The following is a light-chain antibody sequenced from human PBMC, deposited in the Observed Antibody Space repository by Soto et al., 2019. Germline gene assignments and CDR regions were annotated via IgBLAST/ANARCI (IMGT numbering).Light chain of an antibody. Sequence: EIVLTQSPGTLSLSPGERATVSCRASQSVSSSYLAWYQQRPGQAPRLLIYGVSSRASGIPDRFSGSGSGTDFTLTISSLEPEDFAVYYCQQYDNSPPMYTFGQGTKLEIK. V-gene: IGKV3-20*01. J-gene: IGKJ2*01. CDR3: QQYDNSPPMYT. CDR2: GVS. CDR1: QSVSSSY.